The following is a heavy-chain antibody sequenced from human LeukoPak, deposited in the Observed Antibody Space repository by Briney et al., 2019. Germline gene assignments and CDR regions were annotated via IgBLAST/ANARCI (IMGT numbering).Heavy chain of an antibody. V-gene: IGHV3-23*01. CDR1: GFNFRDYA. Sequence: GGSLRLSCTASGFNFRDYAMTWVRQSPGKGLEWVSTISDSGLGTYYADSVKGRFTISRDNSKNTVFLQMNSLTAEDTAMFYCARDLGFSRNRYFDYWGQGTLVTVSS. CDR3: ARDLGFSRNRYFDY. CDR2: ISDSGLGT. D-gene: IGHD2/OR15-2a*01. J-gene: IGHJ4*02.